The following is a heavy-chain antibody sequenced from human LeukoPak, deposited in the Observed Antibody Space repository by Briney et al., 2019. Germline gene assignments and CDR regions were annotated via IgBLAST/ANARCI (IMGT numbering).Heavy chain of an antibody. CDR2: IYPGDSDT. D-gene: IGHD6-13*01. Sequence: GESLKISCKGSGYSFTSYWIGWVRQMPGKGLEWMGIIYPGDSDTRYSPSFQGRVTISADKSISTAYLQWSSLKASDTAMYYCARHTNPGYSSSWYFDYWGQGTLVTVSS. J-gene: IGHJ4*02. CDR3: ARHTNPGYSSSWYFDY. V-gene: IGHV5-51*01. CDR1: GYSFTSYW.